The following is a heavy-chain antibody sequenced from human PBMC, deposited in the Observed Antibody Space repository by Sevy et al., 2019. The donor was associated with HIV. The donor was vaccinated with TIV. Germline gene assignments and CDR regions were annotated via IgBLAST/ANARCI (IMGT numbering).Heavy chain of an antibody. CDR3: AKDTSGWYDALDQ. Sequence: GGSWRLSCEVSGFTFGYFAMSWVRQAPGKGLEWVSGISPNGATSHYAASVRGRFTISRDNSKNRMYLQMSSLRAEDTAQYYCAKDTSGWYDALDQWGQGTLVTVSS. CDR2: ISPNGATS. CDR1: GFTFGYFA. J-gene: IGHJ4*02. D-gene: IGHD6-19*01. V-gene: IGHV3-23*01.